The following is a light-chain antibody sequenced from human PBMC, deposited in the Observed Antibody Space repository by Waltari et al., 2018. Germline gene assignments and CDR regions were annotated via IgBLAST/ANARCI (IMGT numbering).Light chain of an antibody. V-gene: IGLV2-11*01. J-gene: IGLJ1*01. CDR3: CSYVGSYPYV. CDR2: DVS. CDR1: SSDVGGYHF. Sequence: QSALTQPRSVSGSPGQSVTISCTGTSSDVGGYHFVSWYQQHPGKAPKLMLYDVSERPSGVPDRFSGSKSGNTASLTISGLQAEDEADYYCCSYVGSYPYVFGTGTKVTVL.